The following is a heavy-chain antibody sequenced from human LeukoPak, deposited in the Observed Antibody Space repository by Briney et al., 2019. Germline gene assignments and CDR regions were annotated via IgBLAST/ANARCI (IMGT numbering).Heavy chain of an antibody. CDR2: IYHSGST. CDR3: ARVDIVANYGMDV. CDR1: GGSISSSNW. Sequence: SGTLSLTCAVSGGSISSSNWWSWVRQPPGKGLEWIGEIYHSGSTNYNPSLKSRVTISVDTSKNQFSLKLSSVTAADTAVYYCARVDIVANYGMDVWGQGTTVTVSS. J-gene: IGHJ6*02. D-gene: IGHD5-12*01. V-gene: IGHV4-4*02.